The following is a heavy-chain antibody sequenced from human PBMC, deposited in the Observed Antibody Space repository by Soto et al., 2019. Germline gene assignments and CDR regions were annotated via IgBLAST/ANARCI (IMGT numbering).Heavy chain of an antibody. CDR2: IYYSGNT. J-gene: IGHJ5*02. Sequence: SETLSLTCTVSGGSISSGDYYLSWIRQPPGKGLEWIGYIYYSGNTNYNPSLKSRVTISLDRSKNQFSLKLSSVTAADTAVYYCARQTHFTWQQHNWFDPWGQGTLVTVSS. CDR1: GGSISSGDYY. CDR3: ARQTHFTWQQHNWFDP. D-gene: IGHD6-13*01. V-gene: IGHV4-30-4*01.